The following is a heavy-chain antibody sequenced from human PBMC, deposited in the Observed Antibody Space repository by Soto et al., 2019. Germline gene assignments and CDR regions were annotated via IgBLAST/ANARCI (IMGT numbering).Heavy chain of an antibody. CDR2: IYRTGST. V-gene: IGHV4-4*02. CDR3: ASREQGTSVDY. D-gene: IGHD1-7*01. CDR1: GGSFTRNNW. J-gene: IGHJ4*02. Sequence: QVQLQESGPGLVKPSGTLFLTCAVSGGSFTRNNWWTWVRHPPGQGLQWIGEIYRTGSTNYNPSLMSRVTTSLDQSENQVSMKVTSLTAADTAVYYCASREQGTSVDYWGQGTLVTVAA.